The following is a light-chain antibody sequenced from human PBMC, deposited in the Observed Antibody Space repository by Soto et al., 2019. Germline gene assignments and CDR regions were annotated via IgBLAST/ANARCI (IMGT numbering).Light chain of an antibody. J-gene: IGLJ1*01. CDR1: SGDIGGYDY. Sequence: QPALTQPASVSGSPGQSISISCTGTSGDIGGYDYVSWYQQHPGKAPKLMIYDVSNRPSGVPNRFSGSKSGNTASLTISGLQDEDEADYYCGSYTSSITLGVFGTGTKVTVL. CDR3: GSYTSSITLGV. V-gene: IGLV2-14*01. CDR2: DVS.